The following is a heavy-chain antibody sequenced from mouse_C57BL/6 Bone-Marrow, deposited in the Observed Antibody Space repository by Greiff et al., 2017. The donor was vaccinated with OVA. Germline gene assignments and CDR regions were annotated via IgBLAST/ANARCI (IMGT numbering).Heavy chain of an antibody. D-gene: IGHD1-1*01. CDR2: IYPRSGNT. CDR3: ARGNYGSSLDY. CDR1: GYTFTSSG. J-gene: IGHJ2*01. Sequence: QVQLQQSGAELARPGASVKLSCKASGYTFTSSGISWVKQRTGQGLEWIGEIYPRSGNTYYNETFKGKATLTADKSSSAAYMELRSLTSEDSAVYFCARGNYGSSLDYWGQGTTLTVSS. V-gene: IGHV1-81*01.